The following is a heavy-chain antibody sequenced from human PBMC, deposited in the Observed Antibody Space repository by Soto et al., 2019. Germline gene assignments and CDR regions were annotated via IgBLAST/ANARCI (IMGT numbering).Heavy chain of an antibody. CDR1: GGSISSSIW. Sequence: QVQLQESGPGLVKPSGTLSLTCAVSGGSISSSIWWSWVRQPPGKGLEWIGEIYHSGSTNYNPSLKLRVTISVDKPKNQFPLKLSSVTAEDTAVYYCASPQRGNGFDIWGQGTMVTVSS. CDR3: ASPQRGNGFDI. J-gene: IGHJ3*02. D-gene: IGHD6-13*01. CDR2: IYHSGST. V-gene: IGHV4-4*02.